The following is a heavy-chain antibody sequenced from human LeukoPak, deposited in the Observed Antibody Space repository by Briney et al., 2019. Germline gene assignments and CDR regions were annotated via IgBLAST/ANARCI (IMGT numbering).Heavy chain of an antibody. Sequence: GGSLRLSCAASGFTFDDYAMHWVRQAPGKGLEWVSGISWNSGSIGYADSVKGRFTISRDNAKNSLYLQMNSLRAEDTALYYCAKGYYGSGSAHLFDYWGQGTLVTVSS. CDR1: GFTFDDYA. J-gene: IGHJ4*02. CDR2: ISWNSGSI. D-gene: IGHD3-10*01. V-gene: IGHV3-9*01. CDR3: AKGYYGSGSAHLFDY.